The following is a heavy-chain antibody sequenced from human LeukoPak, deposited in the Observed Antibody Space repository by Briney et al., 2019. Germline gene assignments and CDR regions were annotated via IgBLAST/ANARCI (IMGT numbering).Heavy chain of an antibody. CDR2: LSGSCGST. J-gene: IGHJ4*02. V-gene: IGHV3-23*01. CDR3: AKGTVFGVVRSGGLDY. D-gene: IGHD3-3*01. CDR1: EFAFSSYA. Sequence: GGSLRLSCAASEFAFSSYAMSCVRQAPGKGLEWVSGLSGSCGSTYYARSVKGRFTIYRDNSKNTLYLQMNSLRAEDTAVYYCAKGTVFGVVRSGGLDYWGQGTLVTVSS.